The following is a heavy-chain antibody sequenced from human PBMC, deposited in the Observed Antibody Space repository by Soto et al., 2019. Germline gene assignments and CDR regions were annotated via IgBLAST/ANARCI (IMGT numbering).Heavy chain of an antibody. D-gene: IGHD6-6*01. CDR2: ISDSGDST. J-gene: IGHJ3*02. Sequence: EVQLLESGGGLVQPGGSLRLSCAASGFTFSSYAMNWVRQAPGKGLEWVSGISDSGDSTYYADSVRGRFTISRDNSKNTLYLQMHSLRAEDTAVYYCAKSLSIRRAFDIWGQGTMVTVSS. V-gene: IGHV3-23*01. CDR1: GFTFSSYA. CDR3: AKSLSIRRAFDI.